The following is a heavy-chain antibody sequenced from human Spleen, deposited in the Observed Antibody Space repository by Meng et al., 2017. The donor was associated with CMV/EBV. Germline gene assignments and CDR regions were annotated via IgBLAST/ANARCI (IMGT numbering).Heavy chain of an antibody. J-gene: IGHJ6*02. Sequence: GESLKISCAASGFTFSSYAMHWVRQAPGKGLEWVAVISYDGSNKYYADSVKGRCTISRDNSKNTLYLQMNSLRDEDTAVYYCAKDLASGSYSNFYGMDVWGQGTTVTVSS. CDR1: GFTFSSYA. CDR3: AKDLASGSYSNFYGMDV. V-gene: IGHV3-30-3*01. D-gene: IGHD1-26*01. CDR2: ISYDGSNK.